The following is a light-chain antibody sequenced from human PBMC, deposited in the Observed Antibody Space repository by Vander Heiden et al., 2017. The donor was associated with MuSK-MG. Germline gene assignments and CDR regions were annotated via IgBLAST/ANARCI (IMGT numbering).Light chain of an antibody. V-gene: IGKV1-5*01. Sequence: DSQMTQSPSTLSASVGDRVIITCRASQNINNWLAWYQQKPGKAPKLLIYHASNLESGVPSRFSGSESGTEFTLTISSLQPDDFATYYCQQENNCMISFGRGTRMEMK. CDR2: HAS. J-gene: IGKJ5*01. CDR1: QNINNW. CDR3: QQENNCMIS.